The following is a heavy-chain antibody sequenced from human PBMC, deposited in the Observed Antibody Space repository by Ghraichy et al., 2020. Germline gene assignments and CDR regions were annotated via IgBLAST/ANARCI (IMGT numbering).Heavy chain of an antibody. CDR3: ANFPEQWGEAFDI. Sequence: GESLNISCAASGFTFSSYGMHWVRQAPGKGLEWVAFIRYDGSNKYYADSVKGRFTISRDNSKNTLYLQMNSLRAEDTAVYYCANFPEQWGEAFDIWGQGTMVTVSS. V-gene: IGHV3-30*02. D-gene: IGHD6-19*01. CDR2: IRYDGSNK. CDR1: GFTFSSYG. J-gene: IGHJ3*02.